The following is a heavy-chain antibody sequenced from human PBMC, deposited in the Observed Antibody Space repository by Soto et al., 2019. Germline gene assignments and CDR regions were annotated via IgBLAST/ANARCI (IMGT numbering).Heavy chain of an antibody. CDR2: INHSGST. CDR1: GGSFSGYY. V-gene: IGHV4-34*01. J-gene: IGHJ1*01. Sequence: SETLSLTCAVYGGSFSGYYWSWIRQPPGKGLEWIGEINHSGSTNYNPSLKSRVTISVDTSKNQFSLKLSSVTAADTAVYYCARGRTGYFQHWGQGTLVTVS. CDR3: ARGRTGYFQH.